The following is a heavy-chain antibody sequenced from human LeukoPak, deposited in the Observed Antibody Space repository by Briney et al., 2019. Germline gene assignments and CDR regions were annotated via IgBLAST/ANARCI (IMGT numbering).Heavy chain of an antibody. J-gene: IGHJ4*02. CDR1: GFTFSSYA. CDR3: AREYYYDSSGYYKTFDNFDY. D-gene: IGHD3-22*01. V-gene: IGHV1-69*01. Sequence: SGGSLRLSCAASGFTFSSYAISWVRQAPGQGLEWMGGIIPIFGTANYAQKFQGRVTITADESTSTAYMELSSLRSEDTAVYYCAREYYYDSSGYYKTFDNFDYWGQGTLVTVSS. CDR2: IIPIFGTA.